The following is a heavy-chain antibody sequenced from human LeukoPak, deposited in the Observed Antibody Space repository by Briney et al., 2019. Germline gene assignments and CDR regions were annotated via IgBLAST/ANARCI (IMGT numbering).Heavy chain of an antibody. J-gene: IGHJ3*02. V-gene: IGHV4-61*02. CDR3: ARGPYSYDSSGAFDI. D-gene: IGHD3-22*01. CDR2: ISSSGST. CDR1: GDSISSGDHY. Sequence: SETLSLTCTVSGDSISSGDHYWSWIRQPAGKGLEWIGRISSSGSTNYNPSLKSRVTISVDTYKNQFSLKVSSVTAADTAVYFCARGPYSYDSSGAFDIWGQGTMVTVSS.